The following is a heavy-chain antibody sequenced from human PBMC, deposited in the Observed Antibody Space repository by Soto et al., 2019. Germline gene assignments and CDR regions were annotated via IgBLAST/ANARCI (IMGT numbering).Heavy chain of an antibody. Sequence: EVQLLESGGGLVQPGGSLRSSCAPSRFTFRNYAMAWFRQAPGKGLEWVSGISSTGGSTYYEDSVKGRFTISRDNSKNTLDLQMSSLRAEDTAIYYCARAHDYDFWSGFLFYGMDVWGQGTTVTVSS. CDR1: RFTFRNYA. J-gene: IGHJ6*02. D-gene: IGHD3-3*01. CDR3: ARAHDYDFWSGFLFYGMDV. CDR2: ISSTGGST. V-gene: IGHV3-23*01.